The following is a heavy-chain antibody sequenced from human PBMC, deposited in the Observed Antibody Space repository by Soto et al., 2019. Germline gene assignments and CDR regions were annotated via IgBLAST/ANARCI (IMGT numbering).Heavy chain of an antibody. D-gene: IGHD6-13*01. CDR2: ISGSGGST. Sequence: GGSLRLSCAASGFTFSSYAMSWVRQAPGKGLEWVSAISGSGGSTYYADSVKGRFTISRDNSKNTLYLQMNSLRAEDTAVYYCASSSSWYGVYYYGMDVWGQGATVTVSS. CDR3: ASSSSWYGVYYYGMDV. J-gene: IGHJ6*02. CDR1: GFTFSSYA. V-gene: IGHV3-23*01.